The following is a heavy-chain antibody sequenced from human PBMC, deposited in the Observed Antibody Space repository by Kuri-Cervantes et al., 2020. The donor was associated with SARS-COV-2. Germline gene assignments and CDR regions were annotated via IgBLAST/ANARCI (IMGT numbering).Heavy chain of an antibody. CDR3: ARAISSWFDY. Sequence: GGSLRLSCAASGSTFSSYSMNWVRQAPGKGLGWVSYISSSSSTIYYADSVKGRFTISRDNAKNSLYLQMNSLRDEDTAVYYCARAISSWFDYWGQGTLVTVSS. J-gene: IGHJ4*02. CDR2: ISSSSSTI. D-gene: IGHD6-13*01. CDR1: GSTFSSYS. V-gene: IGHV3-48*02.